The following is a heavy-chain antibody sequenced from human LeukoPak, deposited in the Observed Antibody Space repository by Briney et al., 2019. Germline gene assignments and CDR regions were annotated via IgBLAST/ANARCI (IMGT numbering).Heavy chain of an antibody. CDR3: ARDPEYSSSAFYWFAP. D-gene: IGHD6-6*01. J-gene: IGHJ5*02. CDR2: INPNSGGT. V-gene: IGHV1-2*02. CDR1: GYTFTGYY. Sequence: ASVKVSCKASGYTFTGYYMHWVRQAPGQGLEWMGWINPNSGGTNYAQKFQGRVTMTRDTSISTAYMELSRLRSDDTAVYYCARDPEYSSSAFYWFAPWGQGTLVTVSS.